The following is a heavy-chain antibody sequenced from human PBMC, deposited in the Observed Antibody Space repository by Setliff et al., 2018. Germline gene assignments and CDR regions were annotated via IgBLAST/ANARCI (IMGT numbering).Heavy chain of an antibody. J-gene: IGHJ2*01. V-gene: IGHV4-38-2*01. CDR3: ARTSTGRYFDL. CDR2: VYYSGST. Sequence: PSETLSLTCAVSDFSVGSVYYWGWIRQPPGRGLEWIANVYYSGSTYYNPSLESRVTMSVDTSKSQFSLNLYSVTAADTAVYYCARTSTGRYFDLWGRGTLVTVSS. CDR1: DFSVGSVYY. D-gene: IGHD2-2*01.